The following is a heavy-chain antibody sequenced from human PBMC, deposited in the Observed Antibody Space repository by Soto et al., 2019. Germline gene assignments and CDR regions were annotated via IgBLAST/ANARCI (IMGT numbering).Heavy chain of an antibody. CDR1: GYTFTSDD. V-gene: IGHV1-8*01. CDR3: ATKRPTYYYDRSWFDP. J-gene: IGHJ5*02. CDR2: MNPNSGNT. D-gene: IGHD3-22*01. Sequence: ASVKVSCKASGYTFTSDDINWVRQATGQGLEWMGWMNPNSGNTGYAQKFQGRVTMTRNTSISTAYMELSSLRSEDTAVYYCATKRPTYYYDRSWFDPWGQGTLVTDSS.